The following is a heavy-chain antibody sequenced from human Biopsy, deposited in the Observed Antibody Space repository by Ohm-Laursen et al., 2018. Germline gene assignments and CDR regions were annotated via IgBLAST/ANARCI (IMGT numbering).Heavy chain of an antibody. CDR3: QGGHLPPGQFYGVDA. D-gene: IGHD3-16*01. Sequence: SLRLSCAASGITVNDHYMSWVRQAPGKGLEWVSSLHDRGVTYYADSVKGRFTISGDNSKNTQYLQMNVLRAEDTAVYFCQGGHLPPGQFYGVDAWGQGTTVTVSS. CDR2: LHDRGVT. J-gene: IGHJ6*02. CDR1: GITVNDHY. V-gene: IGHV3-53*01.